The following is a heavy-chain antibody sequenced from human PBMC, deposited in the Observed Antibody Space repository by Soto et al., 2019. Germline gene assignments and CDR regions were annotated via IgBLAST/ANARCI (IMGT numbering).Heavy chain of an antibody. D-gene: IGHD6-6*01. Sequence: SVKVSCEASGGTFSSYAMSWVGQAAGQGLEWMGGIIPIFGTANYAQKFQGRVTITADESTSTAYMELSSLRSEDTAVYYCAREDMQGSSKSCFDPWGQGTLVTVSS. V-gene: IGHV1-69*13. CDR3: AREDMQGSSKSCFDP. CDR1: GGTFSSYA. J-gene: IGHJ5*02. CDR2: IIPIFGTA.